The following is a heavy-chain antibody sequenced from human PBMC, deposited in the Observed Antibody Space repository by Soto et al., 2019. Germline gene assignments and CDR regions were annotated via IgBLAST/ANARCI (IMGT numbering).Heavy chain of an antibody. CDR3: ARDTGWGLGY. V-gene: IGHV4-4*02. J-gene: IGHJ4*02. CDR2: IYYSGGT. CDR1: GDSINSNYC. D-gene: IGHD6-19*01. Sequence: QVQLQESGPGLVRPSGTLSLTCAVSGDSINSNYCWTWVRQPPGKGLEWIAEIYYSGGTSYNPSLKSRVTIPMDKSKTQSSLNLTSVAAADTAMYYCARDTGWGLGYWGQGTLVTVSS.